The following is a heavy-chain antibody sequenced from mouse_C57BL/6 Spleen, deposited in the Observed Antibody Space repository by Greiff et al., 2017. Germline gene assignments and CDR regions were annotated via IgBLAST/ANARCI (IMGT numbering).Heavy chain of an antibody. CDR1: GYSITSGYD. J-gene: IGHJ4*01. CDR3: ARGDFTTVVPYAMDY. CDR2: ISYSGST. Sequence: EVQGVESGPGMVKPSQSLSLTCTVTGYSITSGYDWHWIRHFPGNKLEWMGYISYSGSTNYNPSLKSRISITHDTSKNHFFLKLNSVTTEDTATYYCARGDFTTVVPYAMDYWGQGTSVTVSS. D-gene: IGHD1-1*01. V-gene: IGHV3-1*01.